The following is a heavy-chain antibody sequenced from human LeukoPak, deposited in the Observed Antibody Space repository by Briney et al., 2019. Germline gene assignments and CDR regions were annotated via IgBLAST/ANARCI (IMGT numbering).Heavy chain of an antibody. D-gene: IGHD2-2*01. Sequence: ASVKVSCKASGYTFTSYGISWVRQAPGQGLEWMGWISAYNGNTNYAQKLQGRVTMTRDTSISTAYMELSRLRSDDTAVYYCARDNIVVVDYWGQGTLVTVSS. J-gene: IGHJ4*02. CDR1: GYTFTSYG. CDR3: ARDNIVVVDY. V-gene: IGHV1-18*01. CDR2: ISAYNGNT.